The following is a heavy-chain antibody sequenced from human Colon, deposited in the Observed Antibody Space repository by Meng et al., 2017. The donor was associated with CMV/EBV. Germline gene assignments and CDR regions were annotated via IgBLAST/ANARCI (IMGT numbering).Heavy chain of an antibody. Sequence: SLKISCAASGFTSIDYAMHWIRQAPGKGLEWVSGFYGNGGRIDYADSVKGRFTISRDSSKNSLYLQMNGLRTDDTAVYYCVRDVSPGGADVWGLGTAVTVSS. CDR2: FYGNGGRI. CDR3: VRDVSPGGADV. J-gene: IGHJ6*02. D-gene: IGHD3-10*01. V-gene: IGHV3-9*02. CDR1: GFTSIDYA.